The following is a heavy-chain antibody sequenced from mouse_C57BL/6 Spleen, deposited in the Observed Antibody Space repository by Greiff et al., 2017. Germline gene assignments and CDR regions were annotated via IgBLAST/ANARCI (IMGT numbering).Heavy chain of an antibody. V-gene: IGHV2-4*01. Sequence: VQLRQSGPGLVQPSQSLSITCTVSGFSLTSYGVHWVRQPPGKGLEWLGVIWSGGSTDYNAAFISRLSISKDNSKSQVFFKMNSLQADDTAIYYCAKNGDYYGSVFDYWGQGTTLTVSS. J-gene: IGHJ2*01. D-gene: IGHD1-1*01. CDR2: IWSGGST. CDR3: AKNGDYYGSVFDY. CDR1: GFSLTSYG.